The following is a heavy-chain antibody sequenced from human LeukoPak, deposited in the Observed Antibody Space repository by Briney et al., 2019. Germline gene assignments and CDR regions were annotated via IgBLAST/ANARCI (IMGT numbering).Heavy chain of an antibody. CDR2: ISAYNGNT. CDR3: ARGHYYDILTGYYTLVY. CDR1: GYTFTGYY. V-gene: IGHV1-18*04. D-gene: IGHD3-9*01. J-gene: IGHJ4*02. Sequence: ASVKVSCKASGYTFTGYYMHWVRQTPGQGLEWMGWISAYNGNTNYAQKLQGRVTMTTDTSTSTAYMELRSLRSDDTAVYYCARGHYYDILTGYYTLVYWGQGTLVTVSS.